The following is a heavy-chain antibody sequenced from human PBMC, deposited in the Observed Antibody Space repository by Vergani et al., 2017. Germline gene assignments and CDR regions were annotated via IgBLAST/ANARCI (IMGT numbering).Heavy chain of an antibody. CDR1: GYTFTGYY. CDR3: AGTRRYYEFWSGYYWFDP. J-gene: IGHJ5*02. V-gene: IGHV1-2*02. D-gene: IGHD3-3*01. CDR2: INPNSGGT. Sequence: QVQLVQSGAEVKKPGASVKVSCKASGYTFTGYYMHWVRQAPGQGLEWMGWINPNSGGTNYAQKFQGRVTMTRDTSISTAYMELSRLRSDDTAVYYCAGTRRYYEFWSGYYWFDPWGQGTLVTVSS.